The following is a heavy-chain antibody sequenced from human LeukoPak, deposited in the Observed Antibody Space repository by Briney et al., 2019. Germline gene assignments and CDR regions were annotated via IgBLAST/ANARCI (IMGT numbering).Heavy chain of an antibody. J-gene: IGHJ4*02. Sequence: PGGSLRLSCAASGFTFSDYYMSWIRQAPGKGLEWISYISGSGSGTNYADSVRGRFTISRDNAKNSLYLQMNSLRAEDTAVYYCARGARASDYWGQGTLVTVSS. D-gene: IGHD3-10*01. CDR1: GFTFSDYY. V-gene: IGHV3-11*05. CDR3: ARGARASDY. CDR2: ISGSGSGT.